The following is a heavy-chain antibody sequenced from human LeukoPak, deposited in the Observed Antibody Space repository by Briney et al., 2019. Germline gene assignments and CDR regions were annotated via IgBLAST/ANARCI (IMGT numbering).Heavy chain of an antibody. CDR2: FVDGGSST. Sequence: PGGSLRLSCAASGFTFSSYSMNWVRQAPGKGLEWISAFVDGGSSTYYADSVKGRFTLSRDNSKNTLYLQMNSLRAEDTAVYYCAKDIVADSSWTPCGMDVWGQGTTVTVSS. CDR3: AKDIVADSSWTPCGMDV. V-gene: IGHV3-23*01. D-gene: IGHD6-13*01. J-gene: IGHJ6*02. CDR1: GFTFSSYS.